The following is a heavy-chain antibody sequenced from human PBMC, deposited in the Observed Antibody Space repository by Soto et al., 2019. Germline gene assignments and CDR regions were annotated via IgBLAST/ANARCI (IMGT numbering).Heavy chain of an antibody. D-gene: IGHD6-13*01. CDR2: IYHSGST. V-gene: IGHV4-30-2*01. CDR3: ARVPQGGSWYYFDY. Sequence: KSSETLSLTCAVSGGSISSGGYSWSWIRQPPGKGLEWIGYIYHSGSTYYNPSLKSRVTISVDRSKNQFSLKLSSVTAADTAVYYCARVPQGGSWYYFDYWGQGTLVTVS. J-gene: IGHJ4*02. CDR1: GGSISSGGYS.